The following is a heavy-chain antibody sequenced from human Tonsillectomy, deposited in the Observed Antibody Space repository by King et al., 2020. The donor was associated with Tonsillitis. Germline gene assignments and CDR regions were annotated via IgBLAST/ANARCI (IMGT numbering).Heavy chain of an antibody. Sequence: VQLVESGGGLVKPGGSLRLSCAASGFTFSDSYMSWIRQAPGKGLECVSYISSSGNSIYYVDSVKCRFTISRDKAKNSLYLQMNSLRAEDTAIYYCARGHRELGGAFDIWGQGTVVTVSS. CDR2: ISSSGNSI. D-gene: IGHD1-7*01. J-gene: IGHJ3*02. V-gene: IGHV3-11*01. CDR3: ARGHRELGGAFDI. CDR1: GFTFSDSY.